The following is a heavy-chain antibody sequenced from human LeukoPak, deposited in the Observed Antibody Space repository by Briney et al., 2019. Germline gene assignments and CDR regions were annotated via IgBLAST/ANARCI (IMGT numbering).Heavy chain of an antibody. J-gene: IGHJ4*02. Sequence: GGSLRLSCAVSEFTFSSYWMHWVRQAPGKGLVWVSHVNSDGSATSYADSVKGRFTISRDNAKNTVYLHINSLRVEDTAVYYCTSFYETNWGQGTLVTVSS. CDR3: TSFYETN. CDR1: EFTFSSYW. CDR2: VNSDGSAT. D-gene: IGHD2/OR15-2a*01. V-gene: IGHV3-74*01.